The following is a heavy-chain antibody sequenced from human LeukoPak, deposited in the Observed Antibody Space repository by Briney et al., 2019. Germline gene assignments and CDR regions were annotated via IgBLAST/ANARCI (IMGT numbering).Heavy chain of an antibody. CDR1: RGSINTY. V-gene: IGHV4-59*08. CDR3: ARHLSASFVGFLGFDP. CDR2: IYYTGRT. D-gene: IGHD3-3*01. J-gene: IGHJ5*02. Sequence: SETLSLTCTVSRGSINTYWSWIRQPPGKGLEWIGYIYYTGRTNYNSSLKSRVTISLDTSKNQFSLRLTSVTAADTAVYYCARHLSASFVGFLGFDPWGQGTLVIVSS.